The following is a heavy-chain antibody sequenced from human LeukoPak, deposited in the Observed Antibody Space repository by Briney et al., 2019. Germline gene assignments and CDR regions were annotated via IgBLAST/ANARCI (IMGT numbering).Heavy chain of an antibody. CDR2: INADSSTI. V-gene: IGHV3-48*01. D-gene: IGHD3-22*01. J-gene: IGHJ4*02. CDR1: GFTFSTYN. Sequence: PGGSLRLSCAASGFTFSTYNMNWVRQAPGKGLEWISYINADSSTIQYADSVRGRFTTSRDNAKNSLYLQMNSLRAEDTAVYYCARDLHYYDSSGYSLAGYWGQGTLVTVSS. CDR3: ARDLHYYDSSGYSLAGY.